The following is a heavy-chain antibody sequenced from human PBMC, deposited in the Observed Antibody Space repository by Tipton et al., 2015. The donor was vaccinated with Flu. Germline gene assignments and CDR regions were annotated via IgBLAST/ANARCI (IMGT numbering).Heavy chain of an antibody. V-gene: IGHV4-30-4*01. Sequence: GEALSSSGYYWSWIRRPPGKGLEWIGYIFYSGSLYYNPSLESRVRISIDTSKNQFSLQLRSVTAADTAVYYCARVLGNSHSYGMDVWGQGTTVTVSS. CDR3: ARVLGNSHSYGMDV. D-gene: IGHD1-1*01. J-gene: IGHJ6*02. CDR1: GEALSSSGYY. CDR2: IFYSGSL.